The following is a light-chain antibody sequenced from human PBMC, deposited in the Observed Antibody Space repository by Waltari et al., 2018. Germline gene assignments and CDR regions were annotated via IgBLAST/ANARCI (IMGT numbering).Light chain of an antibody. CDR2: DVS. CDR3: SSQSSDNVVL. V-gene: IGLV2-14*03. J-gene: IGLJ2*01. CDR1: SRDAGGYNS. Sequence: QSALTQPAPLSGSPGQSITISCPGTSRDAGGYNSVSWYQDHPGQAPKVIIYDVSDRPSGISKRFSGSKSGNTASLTISGLQAEDEADYYCSSQSSDNVVLFGGGTKLTVL.